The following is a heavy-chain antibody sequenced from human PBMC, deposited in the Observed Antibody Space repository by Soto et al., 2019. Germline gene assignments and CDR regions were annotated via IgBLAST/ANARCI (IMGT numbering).Heavy chain of an antibody. CDR2: ISGDGKST. V-gene: IGHV3-23*01. J-gene: IGHJ6*02. Sequence: EVEVLESGGGLQQPGGSLRLSCVASGFTFNAHAMTWVRQGPGVGLEWTSSISGDGKSTYYAGSVKGRFTVSRDNSKNTLALEMNSLRVEHTATYYCVKDWTGNKCPCLDVWGQGTTVTVSS. D-gene: IGHD3-9*01. CDR1: GFTFNAHA. CDR3: VKDWTGNKCPCLDV.